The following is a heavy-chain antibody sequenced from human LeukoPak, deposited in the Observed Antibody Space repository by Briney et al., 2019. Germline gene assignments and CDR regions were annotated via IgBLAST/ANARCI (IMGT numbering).Heavy chain of an antibody. Sequence: SETLSLTCAVYGGSFSGYYWSWIRQPPGKGLEWIGEINHSGSTNYNPSLKSRVTISVDTSKNQFSLKLSSVTAADTAVYYCARVIKGCSDYWGQGTLVTVSS. D-gene: IGHD2-15*01. CDR2: INHSGST. CDR3: ARVIKGCSDY. CDR1: GGSFSGYY. J-gene: IGHJ4*02. V-gene: IGHV4-34*01.